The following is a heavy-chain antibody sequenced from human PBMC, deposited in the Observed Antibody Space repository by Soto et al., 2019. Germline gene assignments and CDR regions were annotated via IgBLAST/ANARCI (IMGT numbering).Heavy chain of an antibody. CDR1: GFTFSNYE. V-gene: IGHV3-64*01. D-gene: IGHD6-13*01. CDR3: ARRGYGSRWPNVYMDV. J-gene: IGHJ6*03. Sequence: EAQLVESGGGLVQPGGSLRLSCAASGFTFSNYEMHWVRQAPGKGLEYVSGISNHGAHTDYAKSVKGRFTISRDNSENTLCLQMGSLRAEDMALYYCARRGYGSRWPNVYMDVWGKGTTVTVSS. CDR2: ISNHGAHT.